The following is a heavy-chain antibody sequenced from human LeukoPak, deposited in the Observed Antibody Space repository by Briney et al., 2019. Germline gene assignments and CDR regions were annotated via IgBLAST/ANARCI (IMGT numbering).Heavy chain of an antibody. CDR3: AREDSSGWADY. V-gene: IGHV3-21*01. CDR1: GFTFSSYR. D-gene: IGHD6-19*01. CDR2: ISSSSTYK. Sequence: PGGSLRLSCAASGFTFSSYRMNWVRQAPGKGLEWVSSISSSSTYKYYADSVEGRFTISRDNAKNSLYLQMNSLRAEDTAVYYCAREDSSGWADYWGQGTLVTVSS. J-gene: IGHJ4*02.